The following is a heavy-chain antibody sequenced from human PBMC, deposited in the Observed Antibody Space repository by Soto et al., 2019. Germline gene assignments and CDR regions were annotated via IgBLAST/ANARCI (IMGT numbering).Heavy chain of an antibody. CDR2: INHSGST. V-gene: IGHV4-34*01. CDR1: GGSFSGYY. CDR3: ARGVPMVVEAQRDAPDKYYFDS. Sequence: SETLSLTCAVYGGSFSGYYWSWIRQPPGKGLEWIGEINHSGSTNSNPSLKSRVTISVDTSKNQFSLKLSSVTAADRAVYHCARGVPMVVEAQRDAPDKYYFDSWGQGTQVTVSS. J-gene: IGHJ4*02. D-gene: IGHD3-10*01.